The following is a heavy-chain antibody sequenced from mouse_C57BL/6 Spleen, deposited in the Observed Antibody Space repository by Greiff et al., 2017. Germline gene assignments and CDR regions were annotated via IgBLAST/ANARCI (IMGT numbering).Heavy chain of an antibody. CDR1: GYTFTSYW. D-gene: IGHD2-1*01. Sequence: QVQLQQPGAELVMPGASVKLSCKASGYTFTSYWMHWVKQRPGQGLEWIGEIDPSDSYTNYNQKFKGKSTLTVDKSSSTAYMQLSSLTSEDSAVYYCAMSIYYGNGYAMDYWGQGTSVTVSS. CDR3: AMSIYYGNGYAMDY. CDR2: IDPSDSYT. V-gene: IGHV1-69*01. J-gene: IGHJ4*01.